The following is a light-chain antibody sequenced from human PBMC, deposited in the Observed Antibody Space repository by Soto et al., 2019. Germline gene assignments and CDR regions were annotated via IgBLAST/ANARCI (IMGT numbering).Light chain of an antibody. CDR2: EAS. CDR1: QTVGVR. Sequence: ELVLTQSPATLSASPGARATLSCRASQTVGVRLAWYEHKPGQAPRLLIYEASNRAAGIPGRFSGIVSGTDFTITITSLEPEDGEFYDGHQRQRWPRTFGQGTKVDIK. CDR3: HQRQRWPRT. J-gene: IGKJ1*01. V-gene: IGKV3-11*01.